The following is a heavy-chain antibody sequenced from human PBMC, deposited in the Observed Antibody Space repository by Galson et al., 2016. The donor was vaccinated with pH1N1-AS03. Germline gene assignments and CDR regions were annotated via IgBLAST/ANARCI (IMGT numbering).Heavy chain of an antibody. V-gene: IGHV3-23*01. D-gene: IGHD3-10*01. CDR2: IRASSETT. CDR3: ANDLEYGSGTLGPNDAFDI. Sequence: SLRLSCAASGFLFRNYAMTWVRRAPGKGLEWVSAIRASSETTYYADSVKGRFMISRDNSKNTLYLHMSSLRADDTAVYYCANDLEYGSGTLGPNDAFDIWGQGTMVSVSS. CDR1: GFLFRNYA. J-gene: IGHJ3*02.